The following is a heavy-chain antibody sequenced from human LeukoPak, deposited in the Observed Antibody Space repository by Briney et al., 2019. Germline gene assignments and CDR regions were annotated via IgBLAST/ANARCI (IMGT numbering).Heavy chain of an antibody. J-gene: IGHJ4*02. V-gene: IGHV3-9*01. Sequence: GRSLRLSCAASGFTFDDYAMHWVRQAPGKGLEWVSGISWNSGSIGYADSVKGRFTISRDNSKNTLYLQMNSLRAEDTAVYYCARRPPLYYYDSSGYDYWGQGTLVTVSS. CDR2: ISWNSGSI. D-gene: IGHD3-22*01. CDR3: ARRPPLYYYDSSGYDY. CDR1: GFTFDDYA.